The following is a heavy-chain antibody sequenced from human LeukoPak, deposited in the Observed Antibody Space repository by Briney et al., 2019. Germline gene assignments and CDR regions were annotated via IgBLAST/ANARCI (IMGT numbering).Heavy chain of an antibody. CDR1: GFTFSNHA. V-gene: IGHV3-30*04. Sequence: PGGSLRLSCVSSGFTFSNHAMHWVRQAPGKGLEWVAVTSDDGSSKYYVDSVKGRFTISRDNSKNTLYLQMSSLRPEDTAMYYCARVDDLDAFDIWGQGTMVTVSS. CDR2: TSDDGSSK. J-gene: IGHJ3*02. CDR3: ARVDDLDAFDI. D-gene: IGHD2-2*03.